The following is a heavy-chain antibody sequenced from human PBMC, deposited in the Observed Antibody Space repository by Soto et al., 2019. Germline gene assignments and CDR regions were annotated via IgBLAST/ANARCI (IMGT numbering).Heavy chain of an antibody. CDR1: GYTFTSYA. CDR3: ARDSSGCSGGSCYYYYYYMDV. V-gene: IGHV1-3*01. CDR2: INAGNGNT. Sequence: ASVKVSCKASGYTFTSYAMHWVRQAPGQRLEWMGWINAGNGNTKYSQKFQGRVTITRDTSASTAYMELSSLRSEDTAVYYCARDSSGCSGGSCYYYYYYMDVWGKGTTVTVSS. D-gene: IGHD2-15*01. J-gene: IGHJ6*03.